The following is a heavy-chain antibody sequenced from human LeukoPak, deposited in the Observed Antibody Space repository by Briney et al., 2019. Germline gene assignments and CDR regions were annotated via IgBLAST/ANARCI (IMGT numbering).Heavy chain of an antibody. J-gene: IGHJ6*02. CDR1: GYSLANYF. D-gene: IGHD3-9*01. V-gene: IGHV5-51*01. CDR3: ARRRLANKKYYYYYYGLDV. Sequence: GESLKISCKGSGYSLANYFIAWVRQMPGKGLEWMGIIYPGDSDTRYSPSFQGQVTISADKSINTAYLQWSSLKASDTAMYYCARRRLANKKYYYYYYGLDVWGQGTTVTVSS. CDR2: IYPGDSDT.